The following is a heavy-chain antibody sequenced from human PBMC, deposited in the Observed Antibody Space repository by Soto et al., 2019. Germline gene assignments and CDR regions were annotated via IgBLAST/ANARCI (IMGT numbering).Heavy chain of an antibody. V-gene: IGHV4-38-2*02. CDR3: ARTYYDYVWGSYRFDP. CDR2: IYYSGST. J-gene: IGHJ5*02. Sequence: SETLSLTCTVSGYSMTSGFYWGWIRQPPGKGLEWIGSIYYSGSTYYNPSLKSRVTISVDTSKNQFSLKLSSVTAADTAVYYCARTYYDYVWGSYRFDPWGQGTLVTVSS. D-gene: IGHD3-16*01. CDR1: GYSMTSGFY.